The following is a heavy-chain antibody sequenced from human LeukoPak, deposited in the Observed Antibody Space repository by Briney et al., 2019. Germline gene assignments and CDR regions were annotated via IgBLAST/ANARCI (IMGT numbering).Heavy chain of an antibody. V-gene: IGHV1-2*02. D-gene: IGHD3-22*01. Sequence: ASVKVSCKASGYTFTGYYMHWVRQAPGQGLEWMGWINPNSGGTNFAQKFQGRVTMTRDTSTSTAYMELSSLRSEDTAMYYCGRVPPFGYYYDSSGFYFDYWGQGTLVTVSS. CDR1: GYTFTGYY. CDR2: INPNSGGT. CDR3: GRVPPFGYYYDSSGFYFDY. J-gene: IGHJ4*02.